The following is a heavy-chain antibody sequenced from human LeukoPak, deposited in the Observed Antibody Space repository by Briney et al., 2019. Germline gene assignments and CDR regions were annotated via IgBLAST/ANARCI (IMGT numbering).Heavy chain of an antibody. J-gene: IGHJ4*02. CDR3: ARDRAWNYFDY. CDR2: ISNDGSRK. D-gene: IGHD3-3*01. Sequence: GRSLRLSCAASGFTFSRHGMHWVRQAPGKGLEWVAIISNDGSRKYYAHSVEGRFTISRDNSKNTLYLQMDSLRAEDTAVYYCARDRAWNYFDYWGQGTLVTVSS. CDR1: GFTFSRHG. V-gene: IGHV3-30*03.